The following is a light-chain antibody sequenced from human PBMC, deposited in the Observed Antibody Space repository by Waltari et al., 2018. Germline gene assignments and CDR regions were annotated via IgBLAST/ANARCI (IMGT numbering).Light chain of an antibody. J-gene: IGKJ1*01. Sequence: DVVMPQSPLSLPVTLGQPASTSCRSSLSLVSGDGNTYFIWFQQRPGQSPRRLFYKVSNRDSGVPDRFSGSGSGTDFTLTISRVEAEDVGVYYCMQGTHWPWTFGQGTKVEIK. CDR2: KVS. CDR1: LSLVSGDGNTY. V-gene: IGKV2-30*01. CDR3: MQGTHWPWT.